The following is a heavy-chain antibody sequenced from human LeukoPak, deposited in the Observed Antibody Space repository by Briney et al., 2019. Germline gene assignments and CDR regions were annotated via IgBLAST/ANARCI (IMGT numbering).Heavy chain of an antibody. CDR1: GFTFSSYA. D-gene: IGHD3-3*01. Sequence: PGGSLRLSCAASGFTFSSYAMSWVRQAPGKGLEWVASVKQGGREKYYVDSVKGRFDISRDDAKNSLYLQMNSLRAEDTALYYCAKGQGYYDFWSGYYYWGQGTLVTVSS. J-gene: IGHJ4*02. CDR3: AKGQGYYDFWSGYYY. V-gene: IGHV3-7*03. CDR2: VKQGGREK.